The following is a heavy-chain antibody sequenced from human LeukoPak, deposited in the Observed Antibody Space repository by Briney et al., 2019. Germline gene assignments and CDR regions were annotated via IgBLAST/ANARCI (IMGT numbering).Heavy chain of an antibody. CDR2: IIPILGIA. V-gene: IGHV1-69*04. Sequence: GASVKVSCKASGGTFSSYAISWVRQAPGQGLEWMGRIIPILGIANYAQKFQGRVTITADKSTSTAYMEPSSLRSEDTAVYYCASHAHTDPMTTVTPGDYWGQGTLVTVSS. D-gene: IGHD4-17*01. CDR1: GGTFSSYA. J-gene: IGHJ4*02. CDR3: ASHAHTDPMTTVTPGDY.